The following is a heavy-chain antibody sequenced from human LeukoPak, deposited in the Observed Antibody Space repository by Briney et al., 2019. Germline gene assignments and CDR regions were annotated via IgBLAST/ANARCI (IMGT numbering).Heavy chain of an antibody. CDR2: ISWNSGSI. CDR3: AKAAYYDILTDNWFDP. J-gene: IGHJ5*02. CDR1: GFTFDDYA. D-gene: IGHD3-9*01. Sequence: PGGSLRLSCAASGFTFDDYAMHWVRQAPGKGLEWVSGISWNSGSIGYADSVKGRFTISRDNAKNFLYLQMNSLRAEDTALYYCAKAAYYDILTDNWFDPWGQGTLVTVSS. V-gene: IGHV3-9*01.